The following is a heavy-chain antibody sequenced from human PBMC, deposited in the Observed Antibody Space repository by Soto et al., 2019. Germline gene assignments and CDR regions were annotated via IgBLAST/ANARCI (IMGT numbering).Heavy chain of an antibody. Sequence: GGSLRLSCAASGFTFGGYAMHWVRQAPGKGLEWVSGISWNSGSIGYADSVKGRFTISRDNAKNSLYLQMNSLRAEDTALYYCAKDINRMIAVDGFDYWGQGTPVTVSS. V-gene: IGHV3-9*01. CDR3: AKDINRMIAVDGFDY. CDR2: ISWNSGSI. D-gene: IGHD3-22*01. CDR1: GFTFGGYA. J-gene: IGHJ4*02.